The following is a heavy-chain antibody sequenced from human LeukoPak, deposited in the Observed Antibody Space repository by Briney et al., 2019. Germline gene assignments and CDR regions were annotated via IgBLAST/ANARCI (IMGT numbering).Heavy chain of an antibody. CDR3: ARALDSALDV. J-gene: IGHJ6*04. Sequence: GGSLRLSCVGSGFSFSSYNMNWVRQAPVKWREWVSYISSSGSTVSYAVPLRVRFPLTRDNPRNSLYLQMAGLTAEDTAVYYCARALDSALDVWGNGTTVTVSS. CDR2: ISSSGSTV. CDR1: GFSFSSYN. V-gene: IGHV3-48*01. D-gene: IGHD3/OR15-3a*01.